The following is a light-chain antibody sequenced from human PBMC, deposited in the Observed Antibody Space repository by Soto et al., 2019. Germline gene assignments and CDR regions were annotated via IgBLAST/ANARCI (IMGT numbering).Light chain of an antibody. V-gene: IGKV1-33*01. CDR2: DAS. CDR1: QDISNY. Sequence: DIQMTQSPSSLSASVGDRVTITCQASQDISNYLNWYQQKPGKAPKLLIYDASNLETGVPSRFSXSGSGTDFTFTISSLQPEDIATYYCQQYDNLPLTFGGGTKVEIK. J-gene: IGKJ4*01. CDR3: QQYDNLPLT.